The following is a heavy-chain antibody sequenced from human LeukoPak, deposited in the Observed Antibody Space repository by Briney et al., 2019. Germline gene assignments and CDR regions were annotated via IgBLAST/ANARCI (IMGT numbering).Heavy chain of an antibody. CDR2: IYSGGST. V-gene: IGHV3-53*01. D-gene: IGHD4-23*01. Sequence: GGSLRLSCAASGFTVSSNYMSWVRQAPGKGLGWVSVIYSGGSTYYADSVKGRFTISRDNSKNTLYLQMNSLRAEDTAVYYCARDTRVVTGAFDIWGQGTMVTVSS. CDR1: GFTVSSNY. CDR3: ARDTRVVTGAFDI. J-gene: IGHJ3*02.